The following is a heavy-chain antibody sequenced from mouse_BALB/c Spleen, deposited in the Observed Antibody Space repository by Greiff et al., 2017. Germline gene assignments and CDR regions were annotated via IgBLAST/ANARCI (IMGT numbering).Heavy chain of an antibody. Sequence: VQLQQSGGGLVKPGGSLKLSCAASGFTFSSYAMSWVRQTPEKRLEWVATISSGGSYTYYPDSVKGRFTISGDNAKNTLYLQMSSLRSEDTAMYYCATRITTALYFDYWGQGTTLTVSS. CDR2: ISSGGSYT. CDR1: GFTFSSYA. D-gene: IGHD1-2*01. J-gene: IGHJ2*01. V-gene: IGHV5-9-3*01. CDR3: ATRITTALYFDY.